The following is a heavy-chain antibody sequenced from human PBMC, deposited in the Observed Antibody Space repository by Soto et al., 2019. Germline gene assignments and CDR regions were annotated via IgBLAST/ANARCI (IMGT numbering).Heavy chain of an antibody. CDR2: ITPFNGNT. CDR1: GYTFTYRY. Sequence: SVKVSCKASGYTFTYRYLHWVRQAPGQALEWMGWITPFNGNTNYAQKFQDRVTITRDRSMSTGYMELSSLGSDDTAVYYCARDLQALRALHYDTDMDVWGQGTTVTVSS. D-gene: IGHD3-22*01. V-gene: IGHV1-45*02. J-gene: IGHJ6*02. CDR3: ARDLQALRALHYDTDMDV.